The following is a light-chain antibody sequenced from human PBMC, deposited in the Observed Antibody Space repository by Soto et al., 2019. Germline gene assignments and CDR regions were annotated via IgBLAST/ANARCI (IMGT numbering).Light chain of an antibody. J-gene: IGKJ3*01. CDR1: QSISSW. Sequence: DIQMTQSPSSVSASVGARVTMSCRASQSISSWLAWYQQKPGKGPKLLNYGASCLQSGVPSRFRSSGPGTDFTLTISSLQPEDFATDFCQQADCFPFTFGPGTKVVTK. CDR3: QQADCFPFT. V-gene: IGKV1-12*01. CDR2: GAS.